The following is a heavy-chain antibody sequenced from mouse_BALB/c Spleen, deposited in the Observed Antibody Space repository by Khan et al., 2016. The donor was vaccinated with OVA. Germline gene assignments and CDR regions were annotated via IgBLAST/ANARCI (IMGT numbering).Heavy chain of an antibody. Sequence: QVQLKQSGAELAKPGASVKMSCKASGYTFTSYWMHWVKQRPGQGLEWIGYINPSTGYTEYNQKFKDKATLTADKSSSTAYIQLSSLTSEDSAVDYCARSYGYARYFDVWGAGTTVTVSS. CDR3: ARSYGYARYFDV. D-gene: IGHD2-2*01. CDR2: INPSTGYT. J-gene: IGHJ1*01. CDR1: GYTFTSYW. V-gene: IGHV1-7*01.